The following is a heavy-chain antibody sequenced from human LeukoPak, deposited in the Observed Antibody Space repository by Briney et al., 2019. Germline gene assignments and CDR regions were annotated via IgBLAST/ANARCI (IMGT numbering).Heavy chain of an antibody. D-gene: IGHD3-10*01. J-gene: IGHJ4*02. CDR2: INWNGGST. CDR1: GFTFDDYG. CDR3: ARRRVTFVRGVDITSYYFDY. V-gene: IGHV3-20*04. Sequence: PGGSLRLSCATSGFTFDDYGMTWVRQAPGKGLEWVSGINWNGGSTGYTDSVKGRFTISRDNAKNSLYLQMNSLRAEDTASYYCARRRVTFVRGVDITSYYFDYWGQGTLVTVSS.